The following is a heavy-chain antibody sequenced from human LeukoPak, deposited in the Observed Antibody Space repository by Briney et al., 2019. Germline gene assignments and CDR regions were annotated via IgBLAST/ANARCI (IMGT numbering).Heavy chain of an antibody. CDR1: GGSISSYY. D-gene: IGHD3-10*01. CDR2: IYYSGTT. Sequence: SETLSLTCTVAGGSISSYYWGWVRQPPGKGGEWIGYIYYSGTTNYNPSLKSRVTISVDTSKNHFSLKLSSVPAAATAVYYCARVLYGSGSYNDWGQGTLVTVSS. J-gene: IGHJ1*01. V-gene: IGHV4-59*12. CDR3: ARVLYGSGSYND.